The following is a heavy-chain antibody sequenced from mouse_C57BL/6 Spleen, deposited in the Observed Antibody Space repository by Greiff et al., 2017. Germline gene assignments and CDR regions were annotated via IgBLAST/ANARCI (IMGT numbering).Heavy chain of an antibody. CDR3: ATHYYYGSSYLFAY. Sequence: VQLQQSGAELVMPGASVKLSCKASGYTFTSYWMHWVKQRPGQGLEWIGEIDPSDSYTNHNQKFKGKSTLTVDKSSSTAYMQLSSLTSEDSAVYYCATHYYYGSSYLFAYWGQGTLVTVSA. J-gene: IGHJ3*01. D-gene: IGHD1-1*01. CDR2: IDPSDSYT. V-gene: IGHV1-69*01. CDR1: GYTFTSYW.